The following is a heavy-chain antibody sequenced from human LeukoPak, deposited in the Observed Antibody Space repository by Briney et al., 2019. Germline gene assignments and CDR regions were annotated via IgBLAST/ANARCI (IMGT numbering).Heavy chain of an antibody. CDR1: GFTFSRFA. Sequence: GSLRLSCAASGFTFSRFAMNWVRQAPGKGLEWISYINTDSSDIHYADSVKGRFTISRDNARNTLFLQLSSPRAEDSAVYYCARDTFQPGLIDSWGQGTLVTVSS. D-gene: IGHD2-2*01. CDR2: INTDSSDI. V-gene: IGHV3-21*05. J-gene: IGHJ4*02. CDR3: ARDTFQPGLIDS.